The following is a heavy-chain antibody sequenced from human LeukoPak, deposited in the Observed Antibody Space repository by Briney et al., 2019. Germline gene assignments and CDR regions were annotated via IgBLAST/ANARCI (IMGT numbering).Heavy chain of an antibody. V-gene: IGHV3-7*03. Sequence: PGGSLRLSCAASGFMFSSNWMSWVRLAPGKGLEWVANIKEDGTETYYVDSVKGRFTTSRDNAKNSLYLQINSLRVEDTAVYYCAKEGRSLQTYWGQGTLVTVSS. CDR3: AKEGRSLQTY. D-gene: IGHD5-24*01. J-gene: IGHJ4*02. CDR1: GFMFSSNW. CDR2: IKEDGTET.